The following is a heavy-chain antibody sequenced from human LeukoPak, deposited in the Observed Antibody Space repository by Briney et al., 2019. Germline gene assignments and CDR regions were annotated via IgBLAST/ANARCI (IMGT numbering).Heavy chain of an antibody. CDR3: ARAPRNIVVVTDTIDYFDY. V-gene: IGHV4-34*01. Sequence: SETLSLTCAVYGGSFSGYYWSWIRQPPGKGLEWIGEINHSGSTNYNPSLKSRVIISVDTSKNQFSLKLSSVTAADTAVYYCARAPRNIVVVTDTIDYFDYWGQGTLVTVSS. CDR2: INHSGST. CDR1: GGSFSGYY. J-gene: IGHJ4*02. D-gene: IGHD2-21*02.